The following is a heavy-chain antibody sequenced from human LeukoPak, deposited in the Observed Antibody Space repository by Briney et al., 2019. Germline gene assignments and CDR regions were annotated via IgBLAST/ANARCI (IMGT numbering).Heavy chain of an antibody. V-gene: IGHV3-23*01. J-gene: IGHJ5*02. CDR3: AKSFTFGGVIA. CDR1: GFTFSNYG. Sequence: GGSLRLSCAASGFTFSNYGMSWVRQAPGKGLEWVSAIIGSGGTTYYVDSVKGRFTISRDNSKNTLFLQMNSLRAEDTAVYYCAKSFTFGGVIAWGQGTLVTVSS. CDR2: IIGSGGTT. D-gene: IGHD3-16*01.